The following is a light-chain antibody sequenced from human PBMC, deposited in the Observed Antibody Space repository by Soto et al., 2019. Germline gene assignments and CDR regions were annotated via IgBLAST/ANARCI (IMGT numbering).Light chain of an antibody. CDR1: ISDFVSYNR. J-gene: IGLJ1*01. Sequence: QSALTQPASVSGSPGQSITISCSGTISDFVSYNRVSWYQQSPGSAPKLMIYEVRNRPSGVPDRFSGSKSGNTASLTISGLQTADEANYFCSLYTSDNTYVFGTGTKLTVL. CDR3: SLYTSDNTYV. CDR2: EVR. V-gene: IGLV2-18*01.